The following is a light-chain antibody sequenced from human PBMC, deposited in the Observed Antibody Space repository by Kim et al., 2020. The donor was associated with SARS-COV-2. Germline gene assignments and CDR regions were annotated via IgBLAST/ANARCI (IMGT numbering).Light chain of an antibody. CDR3: SSWDSSLNAWV. CDR2: TTN. CDR1: KKNVGNFG. J-gene: IGLJ3*02. V-gene: IGLV10-54*04. Sequence: QTATLTCTGDKKNVGNFGAAWLQQHQGRPPTLLSYTTNNRPSAISEGFSASRSGNTASLTITGLQPGDEADYYCSSWDSSLNAWVFGGGTQLTVL.